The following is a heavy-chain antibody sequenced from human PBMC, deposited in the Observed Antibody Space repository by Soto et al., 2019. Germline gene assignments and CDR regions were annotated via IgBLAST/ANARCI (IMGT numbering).Heavy chain of an antibody. CDR3: ARVEWLSNYYYYTMDV. J-gene: IGHJ6*02. D-gene: IGHD3-3*01. Sequence: QVQLVQSGPEVKKPGASVKVSCKTSGYIFTSYAITWLRQAPGQGLEWMGWISPYNDDSNYAQTFQGRVTMTTDTSTSTAHMELRSLGSDDSAVYYCARVEWLSNYYYYTMDVWGQGTTVTVS. CDR1: GYIFTSYA. V-gene: IGHV1-18*01. CDR2: ISPYNDDS.